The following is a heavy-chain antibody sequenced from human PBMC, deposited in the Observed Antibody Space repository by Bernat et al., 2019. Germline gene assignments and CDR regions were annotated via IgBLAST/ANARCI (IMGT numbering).Heavy chain of an antibody. CDR3: TARYCSSTSCPKYWYFDL. Sequence: EVQLVESGGGLVKPGGSLRLSCAASGFTFSNAWMSWVRQAPGKGLEWVGRIKSKTDGRTTDYAAPVKGRFTISRDDSKNTLYLQMNSLKTEDTAVYYCTARYCSSTSCPKYWYFDLWGRGTLVTVSS. J-gene: IGHJ2*01. D-gene: IGHD2-2*01. CDR2: IKSKTDGRTT. CDR1: GFTFSNAW. V-gene: IGHV3-15*01.